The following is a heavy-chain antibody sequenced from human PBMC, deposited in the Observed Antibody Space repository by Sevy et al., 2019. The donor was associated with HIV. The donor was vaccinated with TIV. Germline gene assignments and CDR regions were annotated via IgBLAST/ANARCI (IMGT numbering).Heavy chain of an antibody. D-gene: IGHD3-16*01. CDR2: IKGDGSDK. CDR3: AHETFGRFES. V-gene: IGHV3-7*01. Sequence: GESLKISFAASGFSFSANWMNWVRQAPGKGLEWVANIKGDGSDKHYVDSVEGRFTISRDNAKNVLYLQMNSLRVEDTAVYYCAHETFGRFESWGQGTLVTVSS. CDR1: GFSFSANW. J-gene: IGHJ4*02.